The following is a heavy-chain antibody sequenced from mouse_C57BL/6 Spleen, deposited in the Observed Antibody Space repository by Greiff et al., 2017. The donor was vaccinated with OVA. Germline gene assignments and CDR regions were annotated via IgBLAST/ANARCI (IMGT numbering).Heavy chain of an antibody. CDR1: GYAFSSSW. CDR2: IYPGDGDT. CDR3: TRFDYEGWFAY. V-gene: IGHV1-82*01. Sequence: QVQLQQSGPELVKPGASVKISCKASGYAFSSSWMNWVKQRPGKGLEWIGRIYPGDGDTNYNGKFKGKATLTADKSSSTAYMQLSSLTSEDSAVYFCTRFDYEGWFAYWGQGTLVTVSA. D-gene: IGHD2-4*01. J-gene: IGHJ3*01.